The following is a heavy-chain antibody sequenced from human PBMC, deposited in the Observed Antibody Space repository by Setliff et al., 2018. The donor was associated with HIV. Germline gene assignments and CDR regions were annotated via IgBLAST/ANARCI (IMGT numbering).Heavy chain of an antibody. V-gene: IGHV4-38-2*02. D-gene: IGHD5-12*01. CDR1: GDFFSSDYY. J-gene: IGHJ5*02. CDR2: INNSGKT. CDR3: ARHKSGEDWLDP. Sequence: SETLSLTCTVSGDFFSSDYYWGWIRQPPGKGLEWIGIINNSGKTFYNPSLKSRITMSVDTSKNQFSLKLNSVTAADTATYYCARHKSGEDWLDPWGQGTLVTVSS.